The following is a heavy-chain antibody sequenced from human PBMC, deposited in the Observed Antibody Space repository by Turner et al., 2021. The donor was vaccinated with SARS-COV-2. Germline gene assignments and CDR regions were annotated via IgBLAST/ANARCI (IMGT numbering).Heavy chain of an antibody. Sequence: QVQLVESGGGVVQPGRSLRLSCAASGFTFSSYAMHWVRQAPGKGLEWVALISYDGSNKYYADSVKGRFTISRDNSKNTLYLQMNSLRAEDTAVYYCAGIQSYDRSDYYGMDVWGQGTTVTVSS. CDR3: AGIQSYDRSDYYGMDV. CDR2: ISYDGSNK. V-gene: IGHV3-30-3*01. D-gene: IGHD3-22*01. J-gene: IGHJ6*02. CDR1: GFTFSSYA.